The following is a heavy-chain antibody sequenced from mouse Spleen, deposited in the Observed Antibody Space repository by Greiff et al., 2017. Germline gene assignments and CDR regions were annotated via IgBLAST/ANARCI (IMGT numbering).Heavy chain of an antibody. Sequence: VQLKQSGPELVNPGASMKISCKASGYSFTAYTLNWVKKSHGKNLEWIGLINPSKGGTSYNQKFKGKATLTVDKSSSTAYMELLSLTSEDSAVYYCARDYGYGYFDYWGQGTTLTVSS. CDR3: ARDYGYGYFDY. CDR1: GYSFTAYT. J-gene: IGHJ2*01. CDR2: INPSKGGT. D-gene: IGHD1-2*01. V-gene: IGHV1-18*01.